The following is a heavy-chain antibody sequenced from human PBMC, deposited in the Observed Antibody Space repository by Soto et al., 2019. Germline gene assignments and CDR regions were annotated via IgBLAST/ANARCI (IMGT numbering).Heavy chain of an antibody. J-gene: IGHJ4*02. CDR2: IWYDGRNK. V-gene: IGHV3-33*01. CDR3: ASRDY. Sequence: QVQLVESGGGVVQPGRSLRLSCAASGFTFSSYGMHWVRQAPGKGLAWVAVIWYDGRNKYYADSVKGRFTLSRDNSKNTLDLQMNSLRAEDTAVYYGASRDYWGQGTLVTVSS. CDR1: GFTFSSYG.